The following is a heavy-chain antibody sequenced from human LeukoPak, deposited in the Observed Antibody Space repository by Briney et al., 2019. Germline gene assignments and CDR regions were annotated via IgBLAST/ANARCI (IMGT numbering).Heavy chain of an antibody. CDR2: INHSGST. Sequence: PSETLSLTCAVYGGSFSGYYWSWIRQPPGKGLEWIGEINHSGSTNYSPSLKSRVTISVDTSKNQFSLKLSSVTAADTAVYYCARSKLLLVPGEAFDIWGQGTMVTVSS. V-gene: IGHV4-34*01. CDR3: ARSKLLLVPGEAFDI. D-gene: IGHD2-15*01. CDR1: GGSFSGYY. J-gene: IGHJ3*02.